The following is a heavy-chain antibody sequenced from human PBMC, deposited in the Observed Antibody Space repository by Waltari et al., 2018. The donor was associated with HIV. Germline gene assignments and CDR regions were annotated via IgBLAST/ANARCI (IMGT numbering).Heavy chain of an antibody. D-gene: IGHD5-12*01. V-gene: IGHV4-34*01. CDR3: ARGRSPKGGYAYSDY. J-gene: IGHJ4*02. Sequence: QVQLQQWGAGLLKPSETLSLTCAVYGGSFSGYYWSWIRQPPGKGLEWIGEINHSGSTNYNPSLKSRVTISVDTSKNQFSLKLSSVTAADTAVYYCARGRSPKGGYAYSDYWGQGTLVTVSS. CDR1: GGSFSGYY. CDR2: INHSGST.